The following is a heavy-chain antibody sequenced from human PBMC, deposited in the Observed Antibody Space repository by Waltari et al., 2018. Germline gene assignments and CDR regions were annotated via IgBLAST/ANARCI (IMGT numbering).Heavy chain of an antibody. CDR2: IRYDGSNK. V-gene: IGHV3-30*02. CDR3: AKDSYDSSGYYYYMDV. Sequence: QVQLVESGGGVVKPGGSLRFSCAASGFTSSAHGMHWLRQAPGKGLEWVAFIRYDGSNKYYADSVKGRFTISRDNSKNTLYLQMNSLRAEDTAVYYCAKDSYDSSGYYYYMDVWGKGTTVTISS. D-gene: IGHD3-22*01. CDR1: GFTSSAHG. J-gene: IGHJ6*03.